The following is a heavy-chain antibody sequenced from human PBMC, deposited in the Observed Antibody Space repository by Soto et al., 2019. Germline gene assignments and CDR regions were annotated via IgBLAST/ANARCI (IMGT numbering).Heavy chain of an antibody. D-gene: IGHD2-21*01. CDR3: ARGMPIQEGAPDKYYSDS. CDR2: INHSGRT. Sequence: QVQLQQWGAGLLKPSGTLSLTCAVYGGSFSGYYWSWIRQPPGKGLEWIGEINHSGRTNENPSLKVRVPMTDDTTKRPFSVTLRSSAAADATVYFWARGMPIQEGAPDKYYSDSWGQGTQVSVSS. V-gene: IGHV4-34*02. CDR1: GGSFSGYY. J-gene: IGHJ4*02.